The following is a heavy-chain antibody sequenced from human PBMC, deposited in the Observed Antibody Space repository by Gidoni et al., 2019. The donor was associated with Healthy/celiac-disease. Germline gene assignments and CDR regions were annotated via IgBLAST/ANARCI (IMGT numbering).Heavy chain of an antibody. V-gene: IGHV3-23*01. CDR3: AKGVVLLDAFDI. CDR1: GVTFSSYA. Sequence: EVQLLESGGGLVQPGGSLRLSCSASGVTFSSYAMSWVRQAPGKGLEWVSAISGSGGSTYYADSVKGRFTISRDNSKNTLYLQMNSRRAEDTAVYYCAKGVVLLDAFDIWGQGTMVTVSS. J-gene: IGHJ3*02. D-gene: IGHD2-15*01. CDR2: ISGSGGST.